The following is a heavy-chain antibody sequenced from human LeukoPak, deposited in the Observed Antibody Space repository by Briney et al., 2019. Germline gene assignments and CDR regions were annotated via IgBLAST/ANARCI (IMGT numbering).Heavy chain of an antibody. Sequence: SAKVSCKASGGTFSSYAISWVRQAPGQGLEWMGRIIPILGIANYAQKFQGRVTITADKSTSTAYMELSSLRSEDTAVYYCARGPYSSSWYGYYYYMDVWGKGTTVTVSS. D-gene: IGHD6-13*01. CDR2: IIPILGIA. V-gene: IGHV1-69*04. J-gene: IGHJ6*03. CDR3: ARGPYSSSWYGYYYYMDV. CDR1: GGTFSSYA.